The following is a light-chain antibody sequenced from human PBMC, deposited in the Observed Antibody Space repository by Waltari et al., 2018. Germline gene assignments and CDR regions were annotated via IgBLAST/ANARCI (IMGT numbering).Light chain of an antibody. Sequence: DIQMTQSPSSLSASVGDRVTITCRASQSISSYLNWYQQKPGKAPKLLIYAASSLQSGVPSRFSGSGSGTDFTLTISSLQLEDFATYYCQQSNSSPFTFCPGTKVDIK. CDR3: QQSNSSPFT. CDR1: QSISSY. CDR2: AAS. V-gene: IGKV1-39*01. J-gene: IGKJ3*01.